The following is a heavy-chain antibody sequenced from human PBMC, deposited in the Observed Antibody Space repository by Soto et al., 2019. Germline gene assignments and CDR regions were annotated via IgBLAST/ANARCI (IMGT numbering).Heavy chain of an antibody. J-gene: IGHJ4*02. CDR2: MNPHSGDT. CDR3: ARPSPGSVDH. CDR1: GYSFTSLH. Sequence: ASVKVSCKASGYSFTSLHFNWVRQAPGQGLEWIGWMNPHSGDTGFAQRFQGRVTMTRNTSISTAYMELRSLRSQDTAVYYCARPSPGSVDHWGQGTQVTVSS. D-gene: IGHD6-19*01. V-gene: IGHV1-8*01.